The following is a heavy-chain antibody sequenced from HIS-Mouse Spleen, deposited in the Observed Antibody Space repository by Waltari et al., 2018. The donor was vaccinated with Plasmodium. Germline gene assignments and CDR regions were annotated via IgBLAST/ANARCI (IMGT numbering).Heavy chain of an antibody. CDR1: GFTFSSYW. D-gene: IGHD6-13*01. CDR3: ASSWYSYFDL. J-gene: IGHJ2*01. CDR2: IKQGGGWK. Sequence: EVQLVESGGGLVQPGGSLRLSCAGSGFTFSSYWRSWVRQAPGKGLDLVANIKQGGGWKYCVDSVKDRFTISRDNAKNSLYLQMNSLRAGDTAVYYCASSWYSYFDLWGRGTLVTVSS. V-gene: IGHV3-7*01.